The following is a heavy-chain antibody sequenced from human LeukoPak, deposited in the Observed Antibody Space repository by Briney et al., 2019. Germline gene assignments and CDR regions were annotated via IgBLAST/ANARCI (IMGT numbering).Heavy chain of an antibody. CDR2: ISDGGSTT. CDR1: GFTFSSYW. J-gene: IGHJ4*02. V-gene: IGHV3-74*01. D-gene: IGHD3-22*01. Sequence: GGPLRLSCAASGFTFSSYWMHWVRQAPGKGLVWVSRISDGGSTTTYADSVKGRFTISRDNAKNTLYLQMNGLRAEDTAVYYCSRSAYYDGSGNYYDYWGQGTLVTVSS. CDR3: SRSAYYDGSGNYYDY.